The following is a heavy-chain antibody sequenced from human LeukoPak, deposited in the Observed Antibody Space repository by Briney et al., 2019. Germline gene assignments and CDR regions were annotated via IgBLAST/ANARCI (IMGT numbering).Heavy chain of an antibody. D-gene: IGHD3-3*01. V-gene: IGHV3-53*01. CDR1: GFTVSSNS. CDR3: AKQPSYYDFWSGYYGYYYYYYMDV. Sequence: GGSLRLSCTVSGFTVSSNSMSWVRQAPGKGLEWVSFIYSDNTHYSDSVKGRFTISRDNSKNTLYLQMNSLRAEDTAVYYCAKQPSYYDFWSGYYGYYYYYYMDVWGKGTTVTVSS. J-gene: IGHJ6*03. CDR2: IYSDNT.